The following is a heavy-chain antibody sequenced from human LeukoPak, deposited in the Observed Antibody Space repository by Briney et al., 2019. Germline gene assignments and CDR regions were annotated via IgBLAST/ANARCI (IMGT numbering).Heavy chain of an antibody. J-gene: IGHJ4*02. Sequence: HTGGSLRLSCAASGFTFSSYAMHWVRQAPGKGLEGVAVLSYDGSNKYYADSVKGRFTISRDNSKNTLYLQMNSLRAEDTAVYYCARGEWLLLPTAFDYWGQGTLVTVSS. CDR2: LSYDGSNK. CDR1: GFTFSSYA. V-gene: IGHV3-30-3*01. CDR3: ARGEWLLLPTAFDY. D-gene: IGHD3-22*01.